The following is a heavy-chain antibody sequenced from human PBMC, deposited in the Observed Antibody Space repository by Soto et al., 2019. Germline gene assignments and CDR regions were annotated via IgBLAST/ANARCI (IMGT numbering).Heavy chain of an antibody. CDR3: ARDGYCGTEKCYSGLPDY. V-gene: IGHV3-30*03. CDR2: ISHDGTDQ. CDR1: GLSFSRNG. J-gene: IGHJ4*02. Sequence: QVRLEESGGGVVQPGRSLRLSCAASGLSFSRNGMHWVRQTPEKGLEWVAVISHDGTDQRYADSVRGRFSISRDDWKNTVFLQMNSLRPDDTAVYFCARDGYCGTEKCYSGLPDYWGQGTLVTVSS. D-gene: IGHD2-2*03.